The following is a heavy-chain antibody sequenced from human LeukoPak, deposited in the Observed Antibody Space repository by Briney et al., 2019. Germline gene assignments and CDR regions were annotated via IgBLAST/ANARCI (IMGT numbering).Heavy chain of an antibody. J-gene: IGHJ4*02. Sequence: GSLRLSCAASGFTFSSYAMSWVRQAPGKGLEWVSAISGSGGSTYYADSVKGRFTISRDNSKNTLYLQMNSLRAEDTAVYYCAKTHTAMMFFDYWGQGTLVTVSS. CDR1: GFTFSSYA. V-gene: IGHV3-23*01. CDR2: ISGSGGST. D-gene: IGHD5-18*01. CDR3: AKTHTAMMFFDY.